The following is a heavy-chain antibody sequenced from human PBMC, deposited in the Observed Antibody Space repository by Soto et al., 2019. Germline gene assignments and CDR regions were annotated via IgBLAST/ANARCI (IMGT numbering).Heavy chain of an antibody. CDR2: ISGSGGST. CDR1: GFTFSSYA. CDR3: ASRKGEDNWGKFARGIGFDY. V-gene: IGHV3-23*01. Sequence: EVQLLESGGGLVQPGGSLRLSCAASGFTFSSYAMSWVRQAPGKGLEWVSAISGSGGSTYYADSVKGLFTISRDNSKNTLYLQMNSLRAEDTAVYYCASRKGEDNWGKFARGIGFDYWGQGTLVTVSS. D-gene: IGHD7-27*01. J-gene: IGHJ4*02.